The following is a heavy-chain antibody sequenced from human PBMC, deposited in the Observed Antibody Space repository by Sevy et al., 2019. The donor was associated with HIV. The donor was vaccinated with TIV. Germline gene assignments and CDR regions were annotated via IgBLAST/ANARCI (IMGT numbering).Heavy chain of an antibody. CDR1: GFTFSSYA. J-gene: IGHJ4*02. D-gene: IGHD3-16*02. CDR2: ISSNGGST. Sequence: GGSLRLSCSASGFTFSSYAMHWVRQAPGKGLEYVSAISSNGGSTYYADSVKGRFTISRDNSKNTLYLQMSSLRAEDTAVYYCVKDLMITVGGVIATDYWGQGTLVTVSS. V-gene: IGHV3-64D*06. CDR3: VKDLMITVGGVIATDY.